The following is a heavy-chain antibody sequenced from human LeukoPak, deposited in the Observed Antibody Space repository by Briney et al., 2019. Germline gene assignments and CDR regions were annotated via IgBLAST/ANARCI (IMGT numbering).Heavy chain of an antibody. V-gene: IGHV4-34*01. CDR3: ARDVQGAIDY. CDR2: IKHGAST. Sequence: SETLSLTCAVYGGSFSVHFWSWIRQSPGKGLEWIGEIKHGASTNYNPSLKSRVTISVDTSKNQFSLELTSVTAADTAVYYCARDVQGAIDYWGQGTLVTVSS. J-gene: IGHJ4*02. CDR1: GGSFSVHF. D-gene: IGHD3-10*02.